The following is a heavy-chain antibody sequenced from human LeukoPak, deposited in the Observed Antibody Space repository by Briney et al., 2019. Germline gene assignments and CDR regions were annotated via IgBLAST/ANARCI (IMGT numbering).Heavy chain of an antibody. D-gene: IGHD3-10*01. CDR1: GFTFRSYA. CDR3: AKMAPVGLLWFGELLTDY. CDR2: ISGSGGST. V-gene: IGHV3-23*01. Sequence: GGSLRLSCAASGFTFRSYAMSWVRQAPGKGLEWVSAISGSGGSTYYADSVKGRFTISRDNSKNTLYLQMNSLRAEDTAVYYCAKMAPVGLLWFGELLTDYWGQGTLVTVSS. J-gene: IGHJ4*02.